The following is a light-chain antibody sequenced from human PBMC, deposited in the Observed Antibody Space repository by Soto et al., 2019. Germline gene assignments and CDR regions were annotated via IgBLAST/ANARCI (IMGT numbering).Light chain of an antibody. J-gene: IGKJ2*01. CDR3: QLYGSSPPRYT. V-gene: IGKV3-20*01. Sequence: ESVLTQSPGTLSLSPGERATLSCRASQSVSSSYLAWYQQKPGQAPRLLIYAASTRATGIPDRCSGSGSGTDFTLTISSLEPEDFAVYFCQLYGSSPPRYTFGQGTKLEIK. CDR2: AAS. CDR1: QSVSSSY.